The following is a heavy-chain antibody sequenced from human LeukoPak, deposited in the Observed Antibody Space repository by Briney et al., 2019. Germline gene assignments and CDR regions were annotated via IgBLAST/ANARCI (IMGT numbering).Heavy chain of an antibody. CDR3: ARHSERGGPFDI. D-gene: IGHD1-1*01. Sequence: SETLSLTCTVSGGPISSYYWSWIRQPPGKGLESIGYIYYSGSTNYNPSLKSRVSISVDTSKNQFSLELSSVTAADTAVYCCARHSERGGPFDIWGQGTMVTVSS. V-gene: IGHV4-59*08. CDR1: GGPISSYY. J-gene: IGHJ3*02. CDR2: IYYSGST.